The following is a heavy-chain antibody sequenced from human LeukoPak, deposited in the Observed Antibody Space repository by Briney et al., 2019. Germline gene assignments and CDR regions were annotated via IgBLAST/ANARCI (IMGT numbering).Heavy chain of an antibody. CDR1: GDSFTSYW. CDR3: ARKEGRYCSGGSCYSAGWFDP. Sequence: GESLKISCKGSGDSFTSYWIGWVRPMPGKGLEMMGTIYSGESDTRYGPSFQGQVTISADKSISTAYLQWRSLKASDTAMYYCARKEGRYCSGGSCYSAGWFDPWGQGTLVTVSS. CDR2: IYSGESDT. D-gene: IGHD2-15*01. J-gene: IGHJ5*02. V-gene: IGHV5-51*01.